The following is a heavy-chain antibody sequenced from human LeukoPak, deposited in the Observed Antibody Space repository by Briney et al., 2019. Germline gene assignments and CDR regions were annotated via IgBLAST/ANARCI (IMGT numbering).Heavy chain of an antibody. Sequence: SETLSLTCAVYGGSFSGYYWSWIRQPPGKGLEWIGSIYHSGSTYYNPSLKSRVTISVDTSKNQFSLKLSSVTAADTAVYYCASHIVVVPAAISRGENWFDPWGQGTLVTVSS. CDR1: GGSFSGYY. CDR3: ASHIVVVPAAISRGENWFDP. CDR2: IYHSGST. V-gene: IGHV4-34*01. J-gene: IGHJ5*02. D-gene: IGHD2-2*02.